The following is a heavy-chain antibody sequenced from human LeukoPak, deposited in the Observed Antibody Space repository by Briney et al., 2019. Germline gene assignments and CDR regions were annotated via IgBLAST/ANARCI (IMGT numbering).Heavy chain of an antibody. CDR2: IYYSGST. Sequence: SETLSLTCAVSGYSISSGYYWGWIRQPPGKGLEWIGSIYYSGSTYYNPSLKSRVTISVDTSKNQFSLKVSSVTAADTAVYYCARDRGGSSWPWFDPWGQGTLVTVSS. CDR3: ARDRGGSSWPWFDP. D-gene: IGHD6-13*01. V-gene: IGHV4-38-2*02. CDR1: GYSISSGYY. J-gene: IGHJ5*02.